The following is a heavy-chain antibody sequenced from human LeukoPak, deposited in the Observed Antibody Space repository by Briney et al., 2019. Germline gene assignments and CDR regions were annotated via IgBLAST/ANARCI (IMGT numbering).Heavy chain of an antibody. CDR2: INPNSGNT. D-gene: IGHD3-22*01. V-gene: IGHV1-8*03. Sequence: GAPVKVSCKASGYTFTGYYMHWVRQAPGQGLEWMGWINPNSGNTGYAQKFQGRVTITRNTSISTAYMELSSLRSEDTAVYYCARGSSGYYYIPDHWGQGTLVTVSS. CDR3: ARGSSGYYYIPDH. CDR1: GYTFTGYY. J-gene: IGHJ4*02.